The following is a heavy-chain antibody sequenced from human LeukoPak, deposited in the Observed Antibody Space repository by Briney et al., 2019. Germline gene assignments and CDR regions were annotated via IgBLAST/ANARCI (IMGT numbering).Heavy chain of an antibody. CDR1: GFTFSSYE. J-gene: IGHJ6*03. D-gene: IGHD5-12*01. CDR3: AREDIVATRSHGGDYYYYYMGV. CDR2: ISSSGSTI. Sequence: GGSLRLSCAASGFTFSSYEMNWVRQAPGKGLEWVSYISSSGSTIYYADSVKGRFTISRDNAKNSLYLQMNSLRAEDTAVYYCAREDIVATRSHGGDYYYYYMGVWGKGTTVTVSS. V-gene: IGHV3-48*03.